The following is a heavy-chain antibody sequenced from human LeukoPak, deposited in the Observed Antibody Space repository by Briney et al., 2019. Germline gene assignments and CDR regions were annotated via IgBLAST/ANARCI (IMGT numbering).Heavy chain of an antibody. Sequence: ASVTVSCTASGYTFTSYGISWVRQAPGQGLEWIGWISAYNGNTNYAQKLQGRVTMTTDTSTSTAYMELRSLRSDDTAVYYCAVLGSGFYRGADYWGQGTLVTVSS. CDR3: AVLGSGFYRGADY. CDR2: ISAYNGNT. J-gene: IGHJ4*02. D-gene: IGHD3-10*01. CDR1: GYTFTSYG. V-gene: IGHV1-18*01.